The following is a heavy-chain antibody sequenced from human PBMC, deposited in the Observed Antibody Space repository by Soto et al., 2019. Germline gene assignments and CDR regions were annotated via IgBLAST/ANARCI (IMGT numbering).Heavy chain of an antibody. CDR2: ISAYNGNT. CDR1: GYTFTSYG. Sequence: QVQLVQSGAEVKKPGASVKVSCKASGYTFTSYGISWVRQAPGQGIEWMGWISAYNGNTNYAQKLQGRVTMTTDTSTSTAYMELRSLRPDDTAVYYCARDTVVVVAATPLYYGMDVWGQGTTVTVSS. CDR3: ARDTVVVVAATPLYYGMDV. D-gene: IGHD2-15*01. V-gene: IGHV1-18*01. J-gene: IGHJ6*02.